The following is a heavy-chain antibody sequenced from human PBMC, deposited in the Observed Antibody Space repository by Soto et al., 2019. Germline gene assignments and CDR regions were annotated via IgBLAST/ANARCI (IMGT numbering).Heavy chain of an antibody. D-gene: IGHD2-8*01. V-gene: IGHV4-31*03. CDR2: ISYSGST. CDR3: ARSAQWDGFDP. Sequence: QVQLQESGPGLVRPSQTLSLTCTVSAGSISTINYYWSWIRQHPEKGLEWIGYISYSGSTFYHSSLKXRXTXSXHTSKKQFSLTLTSVTAADTAVYYCARSAQWDGFDPWGQGTMVTVSS. CDR1: AGSISTINYY. J-gene: IGHJ3*01.